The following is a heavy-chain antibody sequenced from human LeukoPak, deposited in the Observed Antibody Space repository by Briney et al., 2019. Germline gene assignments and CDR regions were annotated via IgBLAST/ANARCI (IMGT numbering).Heavy chain of an antibody. CDR3: ARSLLTAGTPYNWFDP. V-gene: IGHV1-46*01. CDR1: GYTFTSSY. Sequence: GASVKVSCKASGYTFTSSYMHWVRQAPGQGLEWMGIINPSGGSTSYAQKFQGRVTMTRDTSTSTVYMELSSLRSEDTAVYYGARSLLTAGTPYNWFDPWGQGTLVTVSS. J-gene: IGHJ5*02. D-gene: IGHD6-13*01. CDR2: INPSGGST.